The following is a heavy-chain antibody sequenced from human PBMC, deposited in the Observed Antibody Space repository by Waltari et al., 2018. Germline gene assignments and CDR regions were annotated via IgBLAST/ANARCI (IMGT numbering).Heavy chain of an antibody. CDR3: ARHLRVMVYDIYYYYYGMDV. CDR2: IYYSGST. J-gene: IGHJ6*02. CDR1: GGSISSSSYY. V-gene: IGHV4-39*01. Sequence: QLQLQESGPGLVKPSETLSLTCTVSGGSISSSSYYWGWIRQPPGKGLEWIGSIYYSGSTYYNPSLKSRVTISVDTSKNQFSLKLSSVTAADTAVYYCARHLRVMVYDIYYYYYGMDVWGQGP. D-gene: IGHD2-8*01.